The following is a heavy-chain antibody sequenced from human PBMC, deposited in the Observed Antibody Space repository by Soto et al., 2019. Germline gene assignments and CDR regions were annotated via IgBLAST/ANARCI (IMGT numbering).Heavy chain of an antibody. CDR1: GFTFSTYA. Sequence: GGSLRLSCAASGFTFSTYAMNWVRQAPGKGLEWVANIKQDGSETKYVDSVKGRFTVSRDNAKNSLFLQMNSLRAEDTAVYYCARAIISNLMGNYYYYYMDVWGKGTTVTVSS. D-gene: IGHD3-10*01. J-gene: IGHJ6*03. V-gene: IGHV3-7*01. CDR3: ARAIISNLMGNYYYYYMDV. CDR2: IKQDGSET.